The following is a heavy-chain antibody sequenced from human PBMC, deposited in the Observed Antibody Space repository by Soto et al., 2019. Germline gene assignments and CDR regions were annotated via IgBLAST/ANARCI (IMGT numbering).Heavy chain of an antibody. CDR2: ISWNSGSI. J-gene: IGHJ4*02. Sequence: PGGSLRLSCAASGFTFDDYAMHRVRQAPGKGLEWVSGISWNSGSIGYADSVKGRFTISRDNAKNSLYLQMNSLRAEDTALYYCAKDLDYGGNSGPGFDYWGQGTLVTVSS. V-gene: IGHV3-9*01. D-gene: IGHD4-17*01. CDR3: AKDLDYGGNSGPGFDY. CDR1: GFTFDDYA.